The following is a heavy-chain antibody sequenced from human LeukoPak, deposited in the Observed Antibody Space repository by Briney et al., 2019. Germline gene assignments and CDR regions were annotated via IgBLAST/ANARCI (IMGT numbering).Heavy chain of an antibody. J-gene: IGHJ4*02. CDR2: IYYSGSA. D-gene: IGHD2-2*02. V-gene: IGHV4-39*02. Sequence: SETLSLTCTVSGGSISGSSDYWGWLRQPPGKGLEWIGNIYYSGSAYYNPSLKSRVTISVDTSNNLFSLNLTSVTAADTAVYFCAKESDVLVVPAAIRLFDSWGQGTLITVSS. CDR3: AKESDVLVVPAAIRLFDS. CDR1: GGSISGSSDY.